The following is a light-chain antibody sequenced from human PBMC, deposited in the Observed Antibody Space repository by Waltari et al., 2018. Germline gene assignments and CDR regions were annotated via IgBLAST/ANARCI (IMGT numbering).Light chain of an antibody. CDR3: QQYGSSIMYT. V-gene: IGKV3-20*01. Sequence: GLTQSPGPLAFSPGGRATLPCRARPRLTKNYFAWYQQKPAQAPRPPIYGASSRAAGIPDRFSGSGSGTDVTLTISRLEPEDFAVYYCQQYGSSIMYTFGQGTKLEIK. J-gene: IGKJ2*01. CDR2: GAS. CDR1: PRLTKNY.